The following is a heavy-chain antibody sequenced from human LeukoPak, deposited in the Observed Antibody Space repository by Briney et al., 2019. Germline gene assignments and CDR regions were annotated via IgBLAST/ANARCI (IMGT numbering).Heavy chain of an antibody. J-gene: IGHJ6*03. CDR1: GFTFSSYS. CDR3: AKDDYYGSGSHKYYYMDV. Sequence: GGSLRLSCAASGFTFSSYSTNWVRQAPGKGLESVSSISSSSSYIYYADSVKGRFTISRDNAKNSLYLQMNSLRAEDTAVYYCAKDDYYGSGSHKYYYMDVWGKGTTVTVSS. CDR2: ISSSSSYI. D-gene: IGHD3-10*01. V-gene: IGHV3-21*04.